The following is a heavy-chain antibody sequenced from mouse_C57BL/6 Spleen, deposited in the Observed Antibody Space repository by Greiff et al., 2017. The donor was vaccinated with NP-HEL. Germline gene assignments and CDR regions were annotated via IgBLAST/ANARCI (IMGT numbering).Heavy chain of an antibody. Sequence: VQLQQPGAELVKPGASVKLSCKASGYTFTSYWMHWVKQRPGQGLEWIGMIHPNSGSTNYNEKFKSKATLTVDKSSSTAYMQLSSLTSEDSAVYYCGAGYDVYYAMGYWGQVTSVTVSS. CDR2: IHPNSGST. J-gene: IGHJ4*01. D-gene: IGHD2-2*01. CDR3: GAGYDVYYAMGY. CDR1: GYTFTSYW. V-gene: IGHV1-64*01.